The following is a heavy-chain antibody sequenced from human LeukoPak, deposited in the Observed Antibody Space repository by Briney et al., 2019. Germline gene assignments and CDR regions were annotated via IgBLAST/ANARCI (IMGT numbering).Heavy chain of an antibody. CDR3: AKSYGNPRQYYYYYMDV. D-gene: IGHD3-16*01. Sequence: ASVTVSCKASGYTFTSYDINWVRQATGQGLEWMGGIIPIFGTANYAQKFQGRVTITADKSTSTAYMELSSLRSEDTAVYYCAKSYGNPRQYYYYYMDVWGKGTTVTVSS. V-gene: IGHV1-69*06. CDR2: IIPIFGTA. CDR1: GYTFTSYD. J-gene: IGHJ6*03.